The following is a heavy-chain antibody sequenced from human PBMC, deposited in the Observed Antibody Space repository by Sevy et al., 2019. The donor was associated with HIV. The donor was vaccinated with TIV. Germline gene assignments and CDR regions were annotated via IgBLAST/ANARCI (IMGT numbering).Heavy chain of an antibody. CDR1: GGTFSSYA. J-gene: IGHJ6*03. CDR3: ARGGTTIFGVVTLPGDYYYYMDV. V-gene: IGHV1-69*06. Sequence: ASVKVSCKASGGTFSSYAISWVRQAPGQGLEWMGGIIPIFGTANYAQKFQGRVTITADKSTSTAYMELSSLRSEDTAVDYCARGGTTIFGVVTLPGDYYYYMDVWGKGTTVTVSS. D-gene: IGHD3-3*01. CDR2: IIPIFGTA.